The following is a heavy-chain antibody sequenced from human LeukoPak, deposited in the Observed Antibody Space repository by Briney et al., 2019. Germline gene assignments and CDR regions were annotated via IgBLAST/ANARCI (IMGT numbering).Heavy chain of an antibody. D-gene: IGHD3-10*01. CDR2: IKQDGSEK. J-gene: IGHJ6*02. CDR1: GFTFSSYW. Sequence: GGSLRLSCAASGFTFSSYWMSWVRQAPGKGLEWVANIKQDGSEKYYVDSVKGRFTISRDNAKNSLYLQMNSLRAEDTAVYYCARDSWFGDYYYGMDVWGQGTTVTVSS. V-gene: IGHV3-7*01. CDR3: ARDSWFGDYYYGMDV.